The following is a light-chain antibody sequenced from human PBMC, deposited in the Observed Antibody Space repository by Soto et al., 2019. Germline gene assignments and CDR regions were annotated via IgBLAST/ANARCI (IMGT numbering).Light chain of an antibody. Sequence: QSVLTQPPSVSGAPGQRVTISCTGSSSNIGAGYDVHWYQQLPGTAPKLLIYGNSNRPSGVPDRFSGSKSGTSASLAITGLQAEDEADYYCQSYDSSLSGPGIMVFGGGTKLTVL. V-gene: IGLV1-40*01. CDR1: SSNIGAGYD. J-gene: IGLJ2*01. CDR2: GNS. CDR3: QSYDSSLSGPGIMV.